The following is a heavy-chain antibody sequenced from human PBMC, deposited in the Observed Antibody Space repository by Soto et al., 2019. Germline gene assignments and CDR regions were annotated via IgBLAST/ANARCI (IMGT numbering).Heavy chain of an antibody. CDR1: GFTFSNYD. J-gene: IGHJ3*02. V-gene: IGHV3-48*03. CDR2: ISTGGSAI. D-gene: IGHD3-22*01. Sequence: EVQLVESGGGLVQPGGSLRLSCAASGFTFSNYDMNWVRQAPGKGLEWVSYISTGGSAIYYADSVKGRFTIARDNAKNALYLQLNGLRADDTAVYHCARDRDSSGYSGFDIWGQGTMVTVS. CDR3: ARDRDSSGYSGFDI.